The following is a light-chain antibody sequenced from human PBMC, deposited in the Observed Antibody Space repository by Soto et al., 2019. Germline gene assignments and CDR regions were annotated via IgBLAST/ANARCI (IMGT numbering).Light chain of an antibody. CDR3: SSYTSSSTTLYV. J-gene: IGLJ1*01. V-gene: IGLV2-14*01. CDR2: DVS. Sequence: QSVLTQPASVSGSPGQSITISCTGTSNDVGGYDYVSWYQQHPGKAPKLMIYDVSSRPSGVSNHFSGSKSGNTASLTISGLQAEDEADYYCSSYTSSSTTLYVFGTGTKVTVL. CDR1: SNDVGGYDY.